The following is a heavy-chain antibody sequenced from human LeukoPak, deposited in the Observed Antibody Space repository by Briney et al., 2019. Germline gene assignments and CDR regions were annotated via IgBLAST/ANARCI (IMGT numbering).Heavy chain of an antibody. CDR2: IYYSGST. Sequence: SETLSLTCTVSSGSISSYYWSWIRQPPGKGLECIGYIYYSGSTNYNPSLKSRVTISVDTSKNQFSLKLSSVTAADTAVYYCARFGYCSGGSCYPWFDPWGQGTLVTVSS. CDR1: SGSISSYY. CDR3: ARFGYCSGGSCYPWFDP. J-gene: IGHJ5*02. V-gene: IGHV4-59*01. D-gene: IGHD2-15*01.